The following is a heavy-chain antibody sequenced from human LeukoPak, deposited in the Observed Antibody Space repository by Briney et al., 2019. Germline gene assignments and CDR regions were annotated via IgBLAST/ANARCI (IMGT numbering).Heavy chain of an antibody. J-gene: IGHJ6*02. Sequence: PGRSLRLSCAASGFTFDDYAMHWVRQAPGKGLEWVSGISWNSGSIGYADSVKGRFTISRDNAKNSLYLQMNSLRAEDTALYYCAKDKAAAPPTPGMDVWGQGTTVTVSS. CDR3: AKDKAAAPPTPGMDV. CDR2: ISWNSGSI. CDR1: GFTFDDYA. D-gene: IGHD6-13*01. V-gene: IGHV3-9*01.